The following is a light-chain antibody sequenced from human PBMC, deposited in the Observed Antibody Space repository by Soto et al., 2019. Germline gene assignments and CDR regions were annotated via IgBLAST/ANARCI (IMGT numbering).Light chain of an antibody. CDR3: QSYDSSLSGYVA. J-gene: IGLJ2*01. Sequence: QLVLTQPPSVSGAPGQRVTISCTGSSSNIGAGYDVHWYQQLPGTAPKLLIFSNNNRPSGVPDRFSGSKSGTSASLVITGLQAEDEADYYCQSYDSSLSGYVAFGGGTKLTVL. CDR2: SNN. V-gene: IGLV1-40*01. CDR1: SSNIGAGYD.